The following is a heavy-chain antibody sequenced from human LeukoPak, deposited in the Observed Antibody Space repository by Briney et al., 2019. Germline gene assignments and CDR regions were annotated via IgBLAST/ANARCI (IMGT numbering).Heavy chain of an antibody. CDR2: INQDGSTK. J-gene: IGHJ4*02. D-gene: IGHD1/OR15-1a*01. CDR1: GFTFSSYA. CDR3: TRDFAFQQFDY. V-gene: IGHV3-7*01. Sequence: GGSLRLSCAASGFTFSSYAMSWVRQAPGKGPEWLANINQDGSTKNYVDAVEGRFTISRDNAKNSLYLQMNSLRAEDTAVYYCTRDFAFQQFDYWGQGTLVTVSS.